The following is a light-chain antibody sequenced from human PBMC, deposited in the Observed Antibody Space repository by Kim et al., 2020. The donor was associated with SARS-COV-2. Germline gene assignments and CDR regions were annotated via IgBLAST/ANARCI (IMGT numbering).Light chain of an antibody. CDR3: QQYYSHELS. CDR1: QSLFSWSDGNNH. CDR2: WAS. Sequence: DIILTQSPGSLAVSLGERATINCKSSQSLFSWSDGNNHLAWYRQKSGQPPELLIHWASSRESGVPERISGSGSGTDFALTISSVQPEDVAVYYCQQYYSHELSFGGGTKVDIK. J-gene: IGKJ4*01. V-gene: IGKV4-1*01.